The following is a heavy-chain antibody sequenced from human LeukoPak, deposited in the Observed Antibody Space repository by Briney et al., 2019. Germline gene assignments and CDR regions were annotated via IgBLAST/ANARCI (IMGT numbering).Heavy chain of an antibody. J-gene: IGHJ4*02. CDR2: IDSAGTT. CDR3: ARSSGWWALDY. CDR1: GFSFDSYS. D-gene: IGHD6-13*01. Sequence: SETLSLTCSVSGFSFDSYSCHWVRQPPGKGLEDLAAIDSAGTTYFTPSLKSRLSISVDRSKSQCSLKLSSVTAADTAVYYCARSSGWWALDYWGQGTLVAVS. V-gene: IGHV4-39*07.